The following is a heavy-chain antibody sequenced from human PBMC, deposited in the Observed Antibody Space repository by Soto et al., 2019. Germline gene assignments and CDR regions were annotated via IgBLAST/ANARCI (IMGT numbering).Heavy chain of an antibody. CDR3: PYLPCSGGSCYWFSFSGMDV. D-gene: IGHD2-15*01. CDR2: IYWDDDK. Sequence: QITLKESGPTLVKPTQTLTLTCTFSGFSLSTSGVGVAWIRQPPGKALEWLALIYWDDDKRYRPSLESRLTITKDTSKIQVVLTMTNMDYVDTATYYCPYLPCSGGSCYWFSFSGMDVWGQGTTVTVSS. CDR1: GFSLSTSGVG. V-gene: IGHV2-5*02. J-gene: IGHJ6*02.